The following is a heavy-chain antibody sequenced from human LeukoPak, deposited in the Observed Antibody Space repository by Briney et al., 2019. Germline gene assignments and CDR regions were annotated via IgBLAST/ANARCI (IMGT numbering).Heavy chain of an antibody. D-gene: IGHD2-15*01. CDR2: IIPIFGTA. J-gene: IGHJ6*04. CDR1: GGTFSSYA. V-gene: IGHV1-69*13. Sequence: GASVKVSCKASGGTFSSYAISWVRQAPGQGLEWMGGIIPIFGTANYAQKFQGRVTITADESTSTAYMELSSLRSEDTAVYYCAVVVVAVSPYYYYYGMDVWGKGTTVTVSS. CDR3: AVVVVAVSPYYYYYGMDV.